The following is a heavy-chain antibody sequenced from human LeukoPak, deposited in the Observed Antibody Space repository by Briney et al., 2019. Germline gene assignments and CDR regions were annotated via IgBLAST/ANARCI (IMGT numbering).Heavy chain of an antibody. CDR3: ARLSYDFWSGYRPPYYYYYGMDV. CDR1: GGSFSGYY. J-gene: IGHJ6*02. V-gene: IGHV4-34*01. CDR2: INHSGST. D-gene: IGHD3-3*01. Sequence: SETLSLTCAVYGGSFSGYYWSWIRQPPGKGLEWIGEINHSGSTNYNPSLKSQVTISVDTSKNQFSLKLSSVTAADTAVYYCARLSYDFWSGYRPPYYYYYGMDVWGQGTTVTVSS.